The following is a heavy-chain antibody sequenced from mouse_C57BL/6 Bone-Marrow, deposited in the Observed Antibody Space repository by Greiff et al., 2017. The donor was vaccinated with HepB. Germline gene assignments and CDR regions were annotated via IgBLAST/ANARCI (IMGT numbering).Heavy chain of an antibody. D-gene: IGHD1-1*01. CDR3: ARGGGSSHWYFDV. J-gene: IGHJ1*03. CDR2: IHPNSGST. V-gene: IGHV1-64*01. Sequence: QVQLQQPGAELVKPGASVKLSCKASGYTFTSYWMHWVKQRPGQGLEWIGMIHPNSGSTNYNEKFKSKATLTVDKSSSTAYMQLSSLTSEDSAVYYCARGGGSSHWYFDVWGTGTTVTVSS. CDR1: GYTFTSYW.